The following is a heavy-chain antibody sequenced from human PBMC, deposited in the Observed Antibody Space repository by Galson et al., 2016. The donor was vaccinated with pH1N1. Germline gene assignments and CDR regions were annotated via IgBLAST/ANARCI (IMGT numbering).Heavy chain of an antibody. CDR1: GFNFSDYY. J-gene: IGHJ2*01. CDR2: INPTSGGT. V-gene: IGHV1-2*04. D-gene: IGHD3-16*01. Sequence: SVKVSCKASGFNFSDYYFHWVRQAPGQGLEWMGWINPTSGGTKYAQKFQAWVTLTRDTSINTAHMEMSRLKSDDTAVYFCARDQSMIGDYYFDLWGRGTLVTVSS. CDR3: ARDQSMIGDYYFDL.